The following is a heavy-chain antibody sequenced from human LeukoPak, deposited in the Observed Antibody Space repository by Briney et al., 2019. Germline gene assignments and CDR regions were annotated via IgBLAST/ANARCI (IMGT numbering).Heavy chain of an antibody. CDR3: ARMVLNYYYYYMDV. Sequence: PSETLSLTCTVSGGSISSGDYYWSWIRQPPGKGLEWIGYIYYSGSTNYNPSLKSRVTISVDTSKNQFSLKLSSVTAADTAVYYCARMVLNYYYYYMDVWGKGTTVTVSS. J-gene: IGHJ6*03. CDR2: IYYSGST. D-gene: IGHD2-8*02. V-gene: IGHV4-61*08. CDR1: GGSISSGDYY.